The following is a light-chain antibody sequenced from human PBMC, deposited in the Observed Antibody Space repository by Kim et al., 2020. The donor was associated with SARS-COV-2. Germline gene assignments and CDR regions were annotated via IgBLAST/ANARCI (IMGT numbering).Light chain of an antibody. CDR2: GAP. CDR3: KRYNDLPRP. CDR1: QDIGTY. J-gene: IGKJ2*01. Sequence: DIQLTQSPSFLSASVRDRITITCQASQDIGTYLNWYQHKPGEAPKLLIYGAPNLQTGVPSRFSGSGSGTDFTFTINSLEPEDIATYYCKRYNDLPRPFGLGTKLE. V-gene: IGKV1-33*01.